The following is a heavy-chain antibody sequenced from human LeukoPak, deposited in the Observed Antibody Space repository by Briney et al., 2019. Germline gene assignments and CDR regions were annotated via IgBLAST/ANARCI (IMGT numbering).Heavy chain of an antibody. D-gene: IGHD3-22*01. J-gene: IGHJ3*02. CDR1: GYTFTGYY. V-gene: IGHV1-46*01. Sequence: ASVKVSCKASGYTFTGYYMHWVRQAPGQGLEWMGIINPSGGSTSYAQKFQGRVTMTRDTSTSTVYMELSSLRSEDTAVYYCARGSYYYDSSGYSLDAFDIWGQGTMVTVSS. CDR3: ARGSYYYDSSGYSLDAFDI. CDR2: INPSGGST.